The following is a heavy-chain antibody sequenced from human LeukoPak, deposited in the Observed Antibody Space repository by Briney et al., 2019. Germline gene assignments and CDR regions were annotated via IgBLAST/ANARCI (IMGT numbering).Heavy chain of an antibody. Sequence: GGSLRLFCAASGFTFSSYAMSWVRQAPGEGRKWLSAISGSGGSTFYADSVKGRFTISRDNSKNTLYLQMNSVRPEDAAVYYGAKAEDIVVVVAATSFDYWGQGTLVTVSS. J-gene: IGHJ4*02. CDR2: ISGSGGST. CDR1: GFTFSSYA. D-gene: IGHD2-15*01. V-gene: IGHV3-23*01. CDR3: AKAEDIVVVVAATSFDY.